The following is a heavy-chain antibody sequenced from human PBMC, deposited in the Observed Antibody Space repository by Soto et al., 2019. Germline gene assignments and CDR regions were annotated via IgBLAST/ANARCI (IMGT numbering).Heavy chain of an antibody. CDR2: ISYDGRNK. J-gene: IGHJ4*02. D-gene: IGHD6-19*01. CDR3: AKGGRQWLVTSDFNY. V-gene: IGHV3-30*18. CDR1: GFTFSNYA. Sequence: GGSLRLSCAASGFTFSNYAMHWVRQAPGKGPEWVAAISYDGRNKYYADSVKGRFTISRDNSKNTLDLQMNSLRAEDTAVYYCAKGGRQWLVTSDFNYWGQGALVTVSS.